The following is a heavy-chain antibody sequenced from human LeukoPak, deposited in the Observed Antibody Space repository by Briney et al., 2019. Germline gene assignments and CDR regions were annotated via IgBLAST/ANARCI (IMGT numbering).Heavy chain of an antibody. J-gene: IGHJ4*02. Sequence: GGSLRLSCAASDFTFRSYAMSWVRQAPGKGLEWVSGISNSGDDTYYADSVKGRFTISRDNSKNTLYLQMNSLRAEDTAVYFCAKDTWASSYGFDYWGQGALVTVSS. CDR3: AKDTWASSYGFDY. CDR2: ISNSGDDT. CDR1: DFTFRSYA. V-gene: IGHV3-23*01. D-gene: IGHD2-2*01.